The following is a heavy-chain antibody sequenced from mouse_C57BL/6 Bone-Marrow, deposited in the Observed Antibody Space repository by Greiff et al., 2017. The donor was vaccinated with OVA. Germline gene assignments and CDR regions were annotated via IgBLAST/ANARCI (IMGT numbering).Heavy chain of an antibody. CDR2: IYPGGGYT. CDR1: GYTFTNYW. CDR3: ARMGLRSWYFDV. V-gene: IGHV1-63*01. J-gene: IGHJ1*03. Sequence: QVHVKQSGAELVRPGTSVKMSCKASGYTFTNYWIGWAKQRPGHGLEWIGDIYPGGGYTNYNEKFKGKATLTADKSSSTAYMQFSSLTSEDSAIYYCARMGLRSWYFDVWGTGTTVTVSS. D-gene: IGHD1-1*01.